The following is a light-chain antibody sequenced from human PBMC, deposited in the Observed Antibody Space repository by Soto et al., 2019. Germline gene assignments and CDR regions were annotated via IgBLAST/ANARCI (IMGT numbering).Light chain of an antibody. CDR2: EVS. Sequence: QSALTQPPSASGSPGQSVTISCTGTSSDVGNYNFVSWYQQHPGKAPKFIIYEVSKRPSGVPARFSASKSGNTASLTVSGLQAEDEADYFCSSYAGSNNWVFGGGTKVNVL. CDR1: SSDVGNYNF. V-gene: IGLV2-8*01. CDR3: SSYAGSNNWV. J-gene: IGLJ3*02.